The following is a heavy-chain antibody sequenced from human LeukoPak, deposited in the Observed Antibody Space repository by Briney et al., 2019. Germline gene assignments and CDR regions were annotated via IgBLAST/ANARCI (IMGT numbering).Heavy chain of an antibody. V-gene: IGHV4-39*07. J-gene: IGHJ3*02. CDR2: INHSGST. CDR3: ARVNLSIRESAFDI. Sequence: SETLSLTCTVSGGSMTSSSYYWGWIRQPPGKGLEWIGEINHSGSTNYNPSLKSRVTISVDTSKSQFSLNLSSVTAADTAVYYCARVNLSIRESAFDIWGQGTMVTASS. CDR1: GGSMTSSSYY. D-gene: IGHD1-1*01.